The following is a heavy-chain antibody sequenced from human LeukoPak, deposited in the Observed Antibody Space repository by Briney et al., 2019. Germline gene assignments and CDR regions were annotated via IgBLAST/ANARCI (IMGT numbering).Heavy chain of an antibody. D-gene: IGHD3-9*01. V-gene: IGHV3-30*18. J-gene: IGHJ6*02. CDR1: GFTFSSYG. CDR2: ISYDGSNK. CDR3: AKDTYYDSRAGYYYYYGMDV. Sequence: GGSLRLSCAASGFTFSSYGMHWVRQAPGKGLEWVAVISYDGSNKYYADSVKGRFTISRDNSKNTLYLQMNSLRAEDTAVYYCAKDTYYDSRAGYYYYYGMDVWGQGTTVTVSS.